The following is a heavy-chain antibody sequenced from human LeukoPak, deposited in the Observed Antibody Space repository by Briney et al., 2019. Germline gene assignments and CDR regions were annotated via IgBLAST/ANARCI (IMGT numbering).Heavy chain of an antibody. Sequence: GGSLRLSCAASGFTFSSYSMNWVRQAPGKGLQWVSSISSSSSYIYYADSVKGRFTISRDNAKNTLYLQMNSLRAEDTAVYYCAKHDYSNFYYFDYWGQGTLVTVSS. CDR3: AKHDYSNFYYFDY. CDR2: ISSSSSYI. V-gene: IGHV3-21*04. D-gene: IGHD4-11*01. J-gene: IGHJ4*02. CDR1: GFTFSSYS.